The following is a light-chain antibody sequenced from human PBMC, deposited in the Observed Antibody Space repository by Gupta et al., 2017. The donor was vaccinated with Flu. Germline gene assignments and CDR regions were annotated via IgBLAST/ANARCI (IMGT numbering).Light chain of an antibody. CDR1: SSDVGGHNY. V-gene: IGLV2-14*01. J-gene: IGLJ3*02. CDR3: SSFTNTYTWV. CDR2: EVN. Sequence: QSALAQPASVSGSPGPSITISCTGTSSDVGGHNYVSWYPQHPDKAPKLMIYEVNNRASGVSNRFSGSKSGNTASLTISGLQADDEADYYCSSFTNTYTWVFGEGTRVTVL.